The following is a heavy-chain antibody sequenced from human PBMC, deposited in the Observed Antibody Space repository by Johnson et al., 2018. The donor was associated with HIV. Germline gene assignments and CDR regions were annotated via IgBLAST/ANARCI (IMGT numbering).Heavy chain of an antibody. V-gene: IGHV3-30*18. CDR1: GFNFSSYD. D-gene: IGHD6-13*01. CDR2: ISYDGSNK. J-gene: IGHJ3*02. Sequence: QVQLVESGGGLVQPGRSLRLSCVVSGFNFSSYDIDWVRQAPGKGLEWLAAISYDGSNKYYADSVKGRFTISRDNSKNTLYLQMNSLRAEDTAVYYCAKDIEGSSWWTPHDPDDAFDIWGQGTMVTVSS. CDR3: AKDIEGSSWWTPHDPDDAFDI.